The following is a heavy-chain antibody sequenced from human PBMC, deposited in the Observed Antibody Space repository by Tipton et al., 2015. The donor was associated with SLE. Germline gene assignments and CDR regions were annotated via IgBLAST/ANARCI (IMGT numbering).Heavy chain of an antibody. CDR1: GFTFSDYY. CDR3: ARDPDYGDYFDY. CDR2: ISSSGGTV. Sequence: SLRLSCVASGFTFSDYYMSWIRQAPGKGLDWVSYISSSGGTVNYADSVKGRFTISRDNAKNSLYLQMNSLRAEAPAVYYCARDPDYGDYFDYWGQGTLVTVSS. J-gene: IGHJ4*02. V-gene: IGHV3-11*04. D-gene: IGHD4-17*01.